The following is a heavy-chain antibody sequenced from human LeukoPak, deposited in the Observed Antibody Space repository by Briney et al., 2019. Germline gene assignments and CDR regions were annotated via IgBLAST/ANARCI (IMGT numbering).Heavy chain of an antibody. V-gene: IGHV3-7*01. CDR1: GFSFNAYW. CDR3: ATFGLVAALDL. CDR2: INPAGSET. Sequence: GGSLRLSCAASGFSFNAYWVAWVRQAPGTGLERVANINPAGSETFHVDPVKGRFSISRDHAKNLVYLQMNSLRAEDTAVYYCATFGLVAALDLWGQGTLVTVSS. J-gene: IGHJ4*02. D-gene: IGHD5-12*01.